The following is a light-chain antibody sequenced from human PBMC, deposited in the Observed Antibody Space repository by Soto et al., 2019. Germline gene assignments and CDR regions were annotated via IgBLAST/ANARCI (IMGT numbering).Light chain of an antibody. CDR2: GAS. Sequence: EIVLTQSPGTLSVSPGQRVTLSCRASQSVSSSFLAWYQQKPGQAPRLLIYGASSRATGIPDRFSGSESGTAFTLTISRLEPEDFAVYYCQQYGSSPYTFGQGTKLEIK. J-gene: IGKJ2*01. CDR1: QSVSSSF. V-gene: IGKV3-20*01. CDR3: QQYGSSPYT.